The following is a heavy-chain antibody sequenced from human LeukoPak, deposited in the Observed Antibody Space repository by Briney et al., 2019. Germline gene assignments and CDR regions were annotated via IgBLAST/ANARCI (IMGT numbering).Heavy chain of an antibody. Sequence: GGSLRLSCGVSGFTFSSHWMYWVRQAPGKGLVWVSQINPDGSLSTYADSVTGRFTISRDNAKNRLYLQMNSLRTEDTAVYYCAKVDRSGGSCSRYYFDYWGQGTLVTVSS. V-gene: IGHV3-74*03. CDR1: GFTFSSHW. CDR2: INPDGSLS. J-gene: IGHJ4*02. D-gene: IGHD2-15*01. CDR3: AKVDRSGGSCSRYYFDY.